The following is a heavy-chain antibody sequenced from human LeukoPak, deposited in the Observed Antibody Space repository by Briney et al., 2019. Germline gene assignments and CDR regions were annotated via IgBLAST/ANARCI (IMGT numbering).Heavy chain of an antibody. CDR2: IHYSGRT. J-gene: IGHJ6*03. CDR3: ARGVKFDYYYYMDV. D-gene: IGHD3-22*01. Sequence: PSETLSLTCTVSGGSFSPYYWGWIRQSPGKGLEWIAYIHYSGRTNYNPSLKSRVTISVDMSKKQFSLKLGSVTAADTAVYYCARGVKFDYYYYMDVWGKGTTVTVSS. CDR1: GGSFSPYY. V-gene: IGHV4-59*01.